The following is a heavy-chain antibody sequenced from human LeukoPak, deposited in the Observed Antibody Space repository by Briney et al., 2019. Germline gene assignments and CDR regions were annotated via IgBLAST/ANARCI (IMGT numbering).Heavy chain of an antibody. J-gene: IGHJ6*02. CDR1: GFTFSDYY. D-gene: IGHD3-16*01. CDR2: ISSSGSTI. CDR3: ARDLGKQRYYYYGMDV. V-gene: IGHV3-11*01. Sequence: SGGSLRLSCAASGFTFSDYYMSWIRQAPGKGLEWVSYISSSGSTIYYADSVKGRFTISRDNAKNSLYLQMNSLRAEDTAVYYCARDLGKQRYYYYGMDVRGQGTTVTVSS.